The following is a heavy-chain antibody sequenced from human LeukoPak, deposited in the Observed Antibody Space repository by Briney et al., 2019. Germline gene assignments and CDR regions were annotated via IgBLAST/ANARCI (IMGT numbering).Heavy chain of an antibody. CDR3: ARDPIRASRENWFDP. D-gene: IGHD1-26*01. V-gene: IGHV1-2*02. Sequence: GASVKVSCKASGYIFKTHGITWVRQAPGQGLEWMGWINPNSGGTNYAQKFQGRVTMTRDTSISTAYMELSRLRSDDTAVYYCARDPIRASRENWFDPWGQGTLVTVSS. CDR2: INPNSGGT. J-gene: IGHJ5*02. CDR1: GYIFKTHG.